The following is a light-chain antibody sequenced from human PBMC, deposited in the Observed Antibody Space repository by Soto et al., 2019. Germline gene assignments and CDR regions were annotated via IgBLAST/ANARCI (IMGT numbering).Light chain of an antibody. Sequence: VGGSVKKTCRASQSISSWLAWYQQKPGKAPKLLIYDASSLESGVPSRFIVSESGTEVTRPMSRHHCDAVATFYGEAYNGDGRVAEGTKVDIK. J-gene: IGKJ4*01. V-gene: IGKV1-5*01. CDR3: EAYNGDGR. CDR2: DAS. CDR1: QSISSW.